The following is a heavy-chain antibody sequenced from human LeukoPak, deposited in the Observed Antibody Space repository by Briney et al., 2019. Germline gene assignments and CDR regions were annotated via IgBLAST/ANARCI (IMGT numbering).Heavy chain of an antibody. D-gene: IGHD6-13*01. CDR2: IYSGGST. V-gene: IGHV3-53*01. CDR3: ARGPLAGTFDY. Sequence: PGGSLRLSCAASGFTVSSNYMSSVRQAPGKGLEWVSVIYSGGSTYYADSVKGRFTISRDNSKNTLYLKMNSLRAEDTAVYYCARGPLAGTFDYWGQGTLVTVSS. J-gene: IGHJ4*02. CDR1: GFTVSSNY.